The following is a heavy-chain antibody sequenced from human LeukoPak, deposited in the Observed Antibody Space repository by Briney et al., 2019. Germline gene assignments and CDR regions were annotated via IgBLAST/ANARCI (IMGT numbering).Heavy chain of an antibody. CDR2: XXGSGGST. J-gene: IGHJ4*02. V-gene: IGHV3-23*01. Sequence: GGSLRLSCAASGFTFSSYAMSWVRQAPGKGXXXXXXXXGSGGSTYYADSVKGRFTISRDNSKNTLYLQMNSLRAEDTAVYYCAKGYCSSTSCSYYFDYWGQGTLVTVSS. CDR1: GFTFSSYA. CDR3: AKGYCSSTSCSYYFDY. D-gene: IGHD2-2*01.